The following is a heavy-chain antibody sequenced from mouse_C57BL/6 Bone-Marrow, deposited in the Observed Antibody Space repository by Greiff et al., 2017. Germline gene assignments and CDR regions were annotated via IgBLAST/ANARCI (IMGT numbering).Heavy chain of an antibody. CDR3: ARQLSDAMDY. V-gene: IGHV5-15*01. D-gene: IGHD3-2*02. CDR1: GFTFSDYG. CDR2: ISNLAYSI. J-gene: IGHJ4*01. Sequence: EVQGVEFGGGLVQPGGSLQLSCAASGFTFSDYGMAWVRQAPRKGPEWVAFISNLAYSIYYADTVTGRFTISRENAKNPLYLEMSMRRSDDTAMYYCARQLSDAMDYWGQGTSVTVSS.